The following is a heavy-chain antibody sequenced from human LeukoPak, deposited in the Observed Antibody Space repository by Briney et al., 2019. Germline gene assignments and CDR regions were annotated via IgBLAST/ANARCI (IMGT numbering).Heavy chain of an antibody. V-gene: IGHV3-21*05. J-gene: IGHJ4*02. CDR1: GFPFIEYS. D-gene: IGHD5-18*01. Sequence: GGSLRLSCTASGFPFIEYSMNWVRQVPGKGLEWIAYIGIDSGNTKYADSVTGRFTIPTDKTKNSLYLQMNSLRVDDTAVYYCARDHNYAFDNWGQGTLVSVAS. CDR2: IGIDSGNT. CDR3: ARDHNYAFDN.